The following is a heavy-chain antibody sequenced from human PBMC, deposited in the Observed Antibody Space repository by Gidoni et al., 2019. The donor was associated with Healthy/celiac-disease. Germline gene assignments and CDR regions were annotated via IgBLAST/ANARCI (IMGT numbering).Heavy chain of an antibody. CDR1: GFTFDDYA. Sequence: EVQLVESGGGLVQRGRSLRLSCAAAGFTFDDYAMFWVRQGPGKGLEWVSGISWNSGSIGYADSVKGRFTISRDNAKNSLYLQMNSLRAEDTALYYCCRGHGSSWYYYGMAAWGQGTTVTVSS. CDR3: CRGHGSSWYYYGMAA. V-gene: IGHV3-9*01. D-gene: IGHD3-22*01. J-gene: IGHJ6*02. CDR2: ISWNSGSI.